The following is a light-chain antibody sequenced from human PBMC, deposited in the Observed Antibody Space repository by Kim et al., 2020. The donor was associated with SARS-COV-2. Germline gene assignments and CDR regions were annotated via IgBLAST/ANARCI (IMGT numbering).Light chain of an antibody. Sequence: QTATRTCTGNSNNVGNRGAAWLQQHQGHPPKLLSYRNNNRPSGVSERFSTSRSGNTASLTITGLQPEDEADYYCSAWDTRLNGYVFGTGTKVTVL. CDR2: RNN. J-gene: IGLJ1*01. CDR3: SAWDTRLNGYV. V-gene: IGLV10-54*01. CDR1: SNNVGNRG.